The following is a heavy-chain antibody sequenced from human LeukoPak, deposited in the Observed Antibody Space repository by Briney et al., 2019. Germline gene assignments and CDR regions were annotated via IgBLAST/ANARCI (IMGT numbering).Heavy chain of an antibody. CDR1: PHTFSSYD. CDR3: ARLQKDGRPLDY. J-gene: IGHJ4*02. V-gene: IGHV1-8*02. Sequence: SVTVSSTAYPHTFSSYDINWVRQATGQGIEWMGSMNLNSGNTAYAKKFQGRVTMSRDTSISTAYMELSSLRSEDTAVYYCARLQKDGRPLDYWGQGTLVTVSS. CDR2: MNLNSGNT. D-gene: IGHD5-24*01.